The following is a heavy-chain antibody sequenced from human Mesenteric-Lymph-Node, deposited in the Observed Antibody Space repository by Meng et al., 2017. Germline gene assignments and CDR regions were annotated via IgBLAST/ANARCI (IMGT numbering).Heavy chain of an antibody. CDR3: ARGRAYSNGWFPDY. CDR1: GFTFSGYA. D-gene: IGHD6-19*01. V-gene: IGHV3-23*01. J-gene: IGHJ4*02. Sequence: GESLKISCAASGFTFSGYAMIWVRQAPGKGLEWVTAVSGSGDGSYYADSVKGRFTVSRDYSKNTLFLQLNSLRAEDTALYYCARGRAYSNGWFPDYWGQGTVVTVSS. CDR2: VSGSGDGS.